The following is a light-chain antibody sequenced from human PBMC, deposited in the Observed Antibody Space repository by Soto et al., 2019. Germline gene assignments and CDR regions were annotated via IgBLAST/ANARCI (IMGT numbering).Light chain of an antibody. V-gene: IGLV2-14*01. CDR3: SSYTTSSTWV. CDR1: NSDVGAYDY. Sequence: QSVLTQPASVSGSPGQSITISCTGTNSDVGAYDYVSWYQQHPGKAPKVIIYEVSNRPSGVSNRFSGSKSGNTASLTISGLQAEDEASYYCSSYTTSSTWVFGGGTKLTVL. CDR2: EVS. J-gene: IGLJ3*02.